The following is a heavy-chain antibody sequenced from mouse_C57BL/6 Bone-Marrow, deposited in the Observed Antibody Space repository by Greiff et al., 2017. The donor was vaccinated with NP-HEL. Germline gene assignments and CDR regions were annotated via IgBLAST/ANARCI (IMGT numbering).Heavy chain of an antibody. CDR3: ARGFITTVVGYFYF. CDR1: GYTFTDHT. V-gene: IGHV1-78*01. J-gene: IGHJ1*03. D-gene: IGHD1-1*01. Sequence: VQLQESDAELVKPGASVKISCKVSGYTFTDHTIHWMKQRPEQGLEWIGYIYPRDGSTKYNEKFKGKATLTADKSSSTAYMQRNSLTSADSSVYFCARGFITTVVGYFYFWCTGTTVTVSS. CDR2: IYPRDGST.